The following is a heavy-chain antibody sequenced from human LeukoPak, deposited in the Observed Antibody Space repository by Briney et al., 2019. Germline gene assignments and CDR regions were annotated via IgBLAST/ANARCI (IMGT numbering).Heavy chain of an antibody. CDR3: ASIAAAGNE. Sequence: SETLSLTCTVSGGSISRSTYYWDWIRQPPGQGLEWIGSIYYSGSTYYNPSLKSRVTISVDTSMNQFSLKLSSVTAADTAVYYCASIAAAGNEWGQGTLVTVSS. CDR1: GGSISRSTYY. CDR2: IYYSGST. D-gene: IGHD6-13*01. J-gene: IGHJ4*02. V-gene: IGHV4-39*01.